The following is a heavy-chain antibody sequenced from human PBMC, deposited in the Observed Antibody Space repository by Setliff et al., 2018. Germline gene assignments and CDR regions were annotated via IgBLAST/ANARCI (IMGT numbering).Heavy chain of an antibody. CDR1: GYDFFGYW. CDR2: IYPGDSDT. D-gene: IGHD5-12*01. V-gene: IGHV5-51*01. Sequence: GESLKISCQGLGYDFFGYWIAWVRQVPGKGPEWVGLIYPGDSDTRYSPSFQGQVTISVDRSTRTAYLQWNRLKASDTAIYYCARTLRYGGYLLAYWGQGTLVTVSS. J-gene: IGHJ4*02. CDR3: ARTLRYGGYLLAY.